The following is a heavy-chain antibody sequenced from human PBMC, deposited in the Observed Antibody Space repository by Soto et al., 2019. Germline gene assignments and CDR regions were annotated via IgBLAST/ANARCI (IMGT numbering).Heavy chain of an antibody. J-gene: IGHJ4*02. CDR1: GFTFSDYY. V-gene: IGHV3-11*01. D-gene: IGHD3-16*02. CDR3: ARDAKDPYDYLWGSYRQLGLDY. Sequence: QVQLVESGGGLVKPGGSLRLSCAASGFTFSDYYMSWIRQAPGEGLEWVSYISSSGSTIYYADSVKGRFTISRDNAKNSLYLQMNSLRAEDTAVYYCARDAKDPYDYLWGSYRQLGLDYWGQGTLVTVSS. CDR2: ISSSGSTI.